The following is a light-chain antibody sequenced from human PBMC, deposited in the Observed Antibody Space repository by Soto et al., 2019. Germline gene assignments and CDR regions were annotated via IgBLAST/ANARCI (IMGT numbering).Light chain of an antibody. CDR2: GAS. CDR1: QGIDSN. Sequence: DIQMTQSPPSLSASVGDRIMISFRASQGIDSNLNWYQQKPWKAPQRVMHGASKLHRGLPNRSSGSGSGTDFTLAISSLPADDFENYFCQQSYTFVSFGQGTKV. J-gene: IGKJ1*01. CDR3: QQSYTFVS. V-gene: IGKV1-39*01.